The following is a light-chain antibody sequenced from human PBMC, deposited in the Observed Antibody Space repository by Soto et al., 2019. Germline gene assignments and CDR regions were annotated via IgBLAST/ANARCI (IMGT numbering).Light chain of an antibody. J-gene: IGKJ2*01. CDR3: QHYYSSPYT. V-gene: IGKV4-1*01. CDR2: WAS. Sequence: DIVMTQSQDSLAVSLGERATINCKSSQSVLYSSNNKNYLAWYQQKPGQPPKLLIYWASTRESGVPDRFSGSGSGTDFTLTISSLQAEDVAVYYCQHYYSSPYTFGQGTKLEIK. CDR1: QSVLYSSNNKNY.